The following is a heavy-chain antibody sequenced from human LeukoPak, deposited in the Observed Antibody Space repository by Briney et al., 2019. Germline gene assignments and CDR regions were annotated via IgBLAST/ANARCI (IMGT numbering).Heavy chain of an antibody. Sequence: SETLSLTCAVSGGSITNNNWWTWVRQPPGKGLEWIGEIYHSGSTNYNPSLKSRVTISVDKSKNQFSLKLSSVTAADTAVYYCARGPTSVVAAMNYWGQGTLVTVSS. CDR1: GGSITNNNW. V-gene: IGHV4-4*02. CDR3: ARGPTSVVAAMNY. CDR2: IYHSGST. J-gene: IGHJ4*02. D-gene: IGHD2-15*01.